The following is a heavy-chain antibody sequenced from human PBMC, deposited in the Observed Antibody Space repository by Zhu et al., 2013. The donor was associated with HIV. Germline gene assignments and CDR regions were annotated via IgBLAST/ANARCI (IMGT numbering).Heavy chain of an antibody. Sequence: QVQLQESGPGLVKPSETLSLTCTVSGGSISSSSYYWGWIRQPPGKGLEWIGSIYYSGSTYYNPSLKSRVTISVDTSKNQFSLKLSSVTAADTAVYYCASGRSGYYYRDYWGQGTLVTVSS. CDR1: GGSISSSSYY. CDR2: IYYSGST. CDR3: ASGRSGYYYRDY. V-gene: IGHV4-39*07. J-gene: IGHJ4*02. D-gene: IGHD3-22*01.